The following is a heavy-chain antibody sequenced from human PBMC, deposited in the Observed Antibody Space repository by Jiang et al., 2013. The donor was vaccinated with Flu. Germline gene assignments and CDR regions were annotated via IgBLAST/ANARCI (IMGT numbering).Heavy chain of an antibody. CDR1: GYTFTSYG. J-gene: IGHJ4*02. CDR3: AREEAVIVGATHFDY. V-gene: IGHV1-18*01. D-gene: IGHD1-26*01. Sequence: SGYTFTSYGISWVRQAPGQGLEWMGWISAYNGNTNYAQKLQGRVTMTTDTSTSTAYMELRSLRSDDTAVYYCAREEAVIVGATHFDYWGQGTLVTVSS. CDR2: ISAYNGNT.